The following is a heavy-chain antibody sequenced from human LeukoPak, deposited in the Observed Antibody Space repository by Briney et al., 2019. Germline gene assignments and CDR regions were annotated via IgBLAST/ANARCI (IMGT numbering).Heavy chain of an antibody. J-gene: IGHJ4*02. CDR1: GGSISSGGYY. CDR3: ARGGRGVIIYFDY. V-gene: IGHV4-31*03. Sequence: PSETLSLTCTVSGGSISSGGYYWSWIRQHPGKGLEWIGYIYYSGSTYYNPSLKSRVTISVDTSKNQFSLKLSSVTAADTAVYYCARGGRGVIIYFDYWGQGTLVTVSS. D-gene: IGHD3-10*01. CDR2: IYYSGST.